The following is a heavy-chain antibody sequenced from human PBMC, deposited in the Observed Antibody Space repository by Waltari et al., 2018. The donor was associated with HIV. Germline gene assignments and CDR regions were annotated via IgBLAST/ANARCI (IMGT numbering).Heavy chain of an antibody. Sequence: EVQLVESGGGLVHHGGSLRPSCDGSGVTFRRYARYWAGQAPGKGLEWFSAIIGSGGSTCYADSVKGRFTISRDNSKNTLYLQMNSLRAEDTAVYYCAKPMDTAMVRDYWGQGTLVTVSS. V-gene: IGHV3-23*04. CDR2: IIGSGGST. D-gene: IGHD5-18*01. J-gene: IGHJ4*02. CDR1: GVTFRRYA. CDR3: AKPMDTAMVRDY.